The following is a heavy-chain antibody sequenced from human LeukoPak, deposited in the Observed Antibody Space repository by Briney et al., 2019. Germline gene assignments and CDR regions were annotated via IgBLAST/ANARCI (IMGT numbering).Heavy chain of an antibody. J-gene: IGHJ4*02. V-gene: IGHV3-15*07. CDR3: TTRFYDFWSGYFFFDY. CDR2: IKNKTDGGTT. Sequence: GGSLRLTCAAYGFTFSNDWMNWVRQAPGKGLEWVGGIKNKTDGGTTDYAAPLKGRFTISRDDSKTTLYLQMNSLKTADTAVYYCTTRFYDFWSGYFFFDYWGQGTLVTVSS. CDR1: GFTFSNDW. D-gene: IGHD3-3*01.